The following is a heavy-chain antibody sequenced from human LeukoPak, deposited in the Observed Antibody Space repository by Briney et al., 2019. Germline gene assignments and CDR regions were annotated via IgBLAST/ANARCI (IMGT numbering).Heavy chain of an antibody. J-gene: IGHJ4*02. CDR1: GFTFNGYW. CDR3: ATYRHWVRCGGECYNGVDY. V-gene: IGHV3-7*03. CDR2: IKQDGSDK. D-gene: IGHD2-21*01. Sequence: PGGSLRLSCAASGFTFNGYWMSWVRQAPGKGLEWVANIKQDGSDKYYVDSVKGRFTISRDNAKNSLYLQMNSLRAEDTAVYYCATYRHWVRCGGECYNGVDYWGQGTLVTVSS.